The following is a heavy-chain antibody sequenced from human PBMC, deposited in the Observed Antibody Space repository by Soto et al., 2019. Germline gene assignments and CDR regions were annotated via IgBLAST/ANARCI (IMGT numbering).Heavy chain of an antibody. D-gene: IGHD3-10*01. J-gene: IGHJ5*02. Sequence: XETLSLTCTVSGASMSSGTYYWGWIRQPPGKGLEWIGSLYYTGRTYYSPSLKSRVTISVDTSKNHFSLNLTSVTAADTAVYYCARRLARGVIGWFDPWGQGTLVTVSS. CDR2: LYYTGRT. CDR3: ARRLARGVIGWFDP. V-gene: IGHV4-39*02. CDR1: GASMSSGTYY.